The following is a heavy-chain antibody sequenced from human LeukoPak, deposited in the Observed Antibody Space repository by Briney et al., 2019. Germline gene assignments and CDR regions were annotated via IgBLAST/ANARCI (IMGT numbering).Heavy chain of an antibody. Sequence: SETLSLTCTVSGYSISSGSYYWSWIRQPAGKGLEWIGRIYTSGSTNYNPSLKSRVTISVDTSKSQFSLKLSSVTAADTAVYYCAREFPEGRIDYWGQGTLVTVSS. CDR3: AREFPEGRIDY. V-gene: IGHV4-61*02. CDR1: GYSISSGSYY. J-gene: IGHJ4*02. D-gene: IGHD2-15*01. CDR2: IYTSGST.